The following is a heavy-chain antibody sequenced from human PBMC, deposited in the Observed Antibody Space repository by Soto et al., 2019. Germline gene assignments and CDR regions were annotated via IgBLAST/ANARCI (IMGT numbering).Heavy chain of an antibody. V-gene: IGHV3-30*18. CDR3: AKVGEIREVITRQYYYYYGMDV. J-gene: IGHJ6*02. D-gene: IGHD3-22*01. CDR2: ISYDGSNK. CDR1: GFTFSSYG. Sequence: QVQLVESGGGVVQPGRSLRLSCAASGFTFSSYGMHWVRQAPGKGLEWVAVISYDGSNKYYADSVKGRFTISRDNSKKTLYLQMNSLRAEDTAVYYCAKVGEIREVITRQYYYYYGMDVWGQGTTVTVSS.